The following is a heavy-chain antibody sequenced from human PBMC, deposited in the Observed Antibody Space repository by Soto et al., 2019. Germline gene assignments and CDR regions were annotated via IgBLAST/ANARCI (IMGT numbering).Heavy chain of an antibody. CDR1: GGTFSSYT. V-gene: IGHV1-69*02. D-gene: IGHD6-13*01. J-gene: IGHJ4*02. Sequence: QVQLVQSGAEVKKPGSSVKVSCKASGGTFSSYTISWVRQAPGQGLEWMGRIIPILGIANYAQKFQGRVTITADKSTSTAYMELSSLRSEDTAVYYRARGRRVSSSSVDYWGQGTLVTVSS. CDR3: ARGRRVSSSSVDY. CDR2: IIPILGIA.